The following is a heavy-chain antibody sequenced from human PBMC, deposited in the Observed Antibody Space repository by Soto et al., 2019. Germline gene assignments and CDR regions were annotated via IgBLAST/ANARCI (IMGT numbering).Heavy chain of an antibody. Sequence: GESLKISCKGSGYSFTSYWIGWVRQMPGKGLECMGIIYPGDSDTRYSPSFQGQVTISADKSISTAYLQWSSLKASDTAMYYCARTAASGKYYYGMDVWGQGNTVTVSS. D-gene: IGHD6-13*01. CDR2: IYPGDSDT. J-gene: IGHJ6*02. CDR1: GYSFTSYW. V-gene: IGHV5-51*01. CDR3: ARTAASGKYYYGMDV.